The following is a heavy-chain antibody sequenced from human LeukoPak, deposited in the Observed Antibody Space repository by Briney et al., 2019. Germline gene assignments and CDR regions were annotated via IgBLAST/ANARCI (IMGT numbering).Heavy chain of an antibody. CDR2: IYHSGST. CDR3: ARGIPSSDLSYYYYYGMDV. Sequence: SETLSLTCAVSGASISSGDYSWSWIRQPPGKGLEWIGYIYHSGSTYYNPSLRSRVTISVDRSKNQFSLKLSSVTAADTAVYYCARGIPSSDLSYYYYYGMDVWGQGTTVTVSS. CDR1: GASISSGDYS. D-gene: IGHD2-2*01. V-gene: IGHV4-30-2*01. J-gene: IGHJ6*02.